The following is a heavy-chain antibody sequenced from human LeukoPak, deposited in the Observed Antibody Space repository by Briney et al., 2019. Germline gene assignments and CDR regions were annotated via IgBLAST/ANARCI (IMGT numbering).Heavy chain of an antibody. Sequence: SETLSLTCTVSGGSISSSSYYWVWIRQPPGKGLVWIGSIYYSGSTYYNPSLKRRVTISVDTSKNQFSLKLSSVTAADTAVYYCARQVAVAGEEYFQHWGQGTLVTVSS. CDR2: IYYSGST. CDR3: ARQVAVAGEEYFQH. D-gene: IGHD6-19*01. V-gene: IGHV4-39*01. CDR1: GGSISSSSYY. J-gene: IGHJ1*01.